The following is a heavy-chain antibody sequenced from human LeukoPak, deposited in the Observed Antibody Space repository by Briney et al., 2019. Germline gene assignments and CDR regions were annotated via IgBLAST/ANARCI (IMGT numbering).Heavy chain of an antibody. Sequence: SETLSLTCTVSGGSISSYYWSWIRQPPGKGLEWIGYIYYSGSTNYNPSLKSRVTISVDTSKNQFSLKLSSVTAADTAVYYCAGSSSLYYYYYYYMDVWGKGTTVTVSS. CDR2: IYYSGST. V-gene: IGHV4-59*01. J-gene: IGHJ6*03. CDR3: AGSSSLYYYYYYYMDV. D-gene: IGHD6-6*01. CDR1: GGSISSYY.